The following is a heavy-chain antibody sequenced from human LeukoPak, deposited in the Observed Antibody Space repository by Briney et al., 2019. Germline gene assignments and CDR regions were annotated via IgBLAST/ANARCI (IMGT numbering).Heavy chain of an antibody. J-gene: IGHJ4*02. CDR1: GFTFSSYA. D-gene: IGHD6-19*01. V-gene: IGHV3-48*01. CDR2: ISSSSSTI. CDR3: AREGYSSGWPKSSFDY. Sequence: GGSLRLSCAASGFTFSSYAMSWVRQAPGKGLEWVSYISSSSSTIYYADSVKGRFTISRDNAKNSLYLQMNSLRAEDTAVYYCAREGYSSGWPKSSFDYWGQGTLVTVSS.